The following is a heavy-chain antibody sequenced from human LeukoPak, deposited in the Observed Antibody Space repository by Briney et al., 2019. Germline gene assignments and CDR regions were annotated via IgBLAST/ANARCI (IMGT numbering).Heavy chain of an antibody. J-gene: IGHJ4*02. V-gene: IGHV1-2*02. CDR1: GYTFTGYY. Sequence: ASVKVSCKASGYTFTGYYMHWVRQAPGQGLEWMGWINPNTGGTDYAQKFQGRVTMTRDTSINTAHMELSRLRSDDTAVYYCARLYGGNLDIDHWGQGTLVTVSS. D-gene: IGHD4-23*01. CDR2: INPNTGGT. CDR3: ARLYGGNLDIDH.